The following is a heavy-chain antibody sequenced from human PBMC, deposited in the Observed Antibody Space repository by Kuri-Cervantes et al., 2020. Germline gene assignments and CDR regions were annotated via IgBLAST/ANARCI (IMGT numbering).Heavy chain of an antibody. V-gene: IGHV1-69*04. CDR3: ARDSAIYCSSTSCYAEKYFQH. J-gene: IGHJ1*01. CDR1: GGTFSSYT. Sequence: SSVKVSCKASGGTFSSYTISWVRQAPGQGLEWMGRIIPILGIANYAQKFQGRVTITADKSTSTAYMELSSLRSEDTAVYYCARDSAIYCSSTSCYAEKYFQHWGQGTLVTVSS. D-gene: IGHD2-2*01. CDR2: IIPILGIA.